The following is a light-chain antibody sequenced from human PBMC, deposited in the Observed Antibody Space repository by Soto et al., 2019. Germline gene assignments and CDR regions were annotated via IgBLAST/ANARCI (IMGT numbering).Light chain of an antibody. J-gene: IGKJ5*01. V-gene: IGKV3-15*01. Sequence: IVMTRAQVTLSVSPGERATLSCRASQSVSSNLAWYQQKPGQATRILIYGASTRATGIPARFSGSGSGTEFTLTISSLQSEDFAVYYCQQYNNWPSITFGQGTRLEIK. CDR2: GAS. CDR3: QQYNNWPSIT. CDR1: QSVSSN.